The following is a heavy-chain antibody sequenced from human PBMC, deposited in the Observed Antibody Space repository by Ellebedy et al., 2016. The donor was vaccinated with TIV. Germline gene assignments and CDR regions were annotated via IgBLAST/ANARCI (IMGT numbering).Heavy chain of an antibody. CDR3: ARDSGSPPTFDY. J-gene: IGHJ4*02. D-gene: IGHD1-26*01. V-gene: IGHV1-46*04. CDR2: INPSGGST. CDR1: GYTFTSYY. Sequence: AASVKVSCKASGYTFTSYYMHWVRQAPRQGLEWMGIINPSGGSTSYAQKLQGRVTMTRDTSTSTVYMELSSLRSEDTAVYYCARDSGSPPTFDYWGQGTLVTVSS.